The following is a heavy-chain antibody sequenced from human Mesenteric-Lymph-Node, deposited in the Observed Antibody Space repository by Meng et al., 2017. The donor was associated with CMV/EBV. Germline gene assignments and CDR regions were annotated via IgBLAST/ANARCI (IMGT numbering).Heavy chain of an antibody. CDR1: GFTFSDYY. V-gene: IGHV3-11*04. D-gene: IGHD5-12*01. J-gene: IGHJ4*02. CDR2: ISSSGSTI. Sequence: GGSLRLSCAASGFTFSDYYMSWIRQAPGKGLEWVSYISSSGSTIYYADSVKGRFTISRDNAKNSLYLQMNSLRAEDTAVYYCARVNVGGYSGYDPFDYWGQGTLVTVSS. CDR3: ARVNVGGYSGYDPFDY.